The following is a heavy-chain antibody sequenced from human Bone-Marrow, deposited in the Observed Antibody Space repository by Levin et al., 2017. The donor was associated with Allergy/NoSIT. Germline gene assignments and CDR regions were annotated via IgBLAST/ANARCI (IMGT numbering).Heavy chain of an antibody. CDR3: ARAKETYGSGSYYDYFDY. CDR2: IYWDDDK. CDR1: GISLSISGVG. J-gene: IGHJ4*02. D-gene: IGHD3-10*01. V-gene: IGHV2-5*02. Sequence: KGSGPTLVKPTQTLTLTCTFSGISLSISGVGVGWIRQPPGKALEWLALIYWDDDKRYSPSLKSRLTITKDTSKNQVVLTMTNMDSVDTATYYCARAKETYGSGSYYDYFDYWGQGTLVTVSS.